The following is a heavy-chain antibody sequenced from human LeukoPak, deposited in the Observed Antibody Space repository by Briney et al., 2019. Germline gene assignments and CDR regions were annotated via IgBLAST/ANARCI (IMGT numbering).Heavy chain of an antibody. J-gene: IGHJ6*03. V-gene: IGHV3-20*04. D-gene: IGHD3-10*01. CDR2: INWNGGST. CDR1: GFTFDDYG. CDR3: ARGGSGSSPFDYYYYYMDV. Sequence: GGSLRLSCAASGFTFDDYGMSWVRQAPGKGLEWVSGINWNGGSTGYADSVKGRFTISRDNAKNSLYLQMNSLRAEDTALYYCARGGSGSSPFDYYYYYMDVWGNGTTVTVSS.